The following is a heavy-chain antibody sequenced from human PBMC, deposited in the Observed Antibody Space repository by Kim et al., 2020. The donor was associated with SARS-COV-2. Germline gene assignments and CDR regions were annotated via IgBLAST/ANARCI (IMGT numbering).Heavy chain of an antibody. V-gene: IGHV3-9*01. J-gene: IGHJ3*02. Sequence: DSVKGRFTISRDNAKNSLYLQMNSLRAEDTALYYCAKELGYSGYDSAFDIWGQGTMVTVSS. D-gene: IGHD5-12*01. CDR3: AKELGYSGYDSAFDI.